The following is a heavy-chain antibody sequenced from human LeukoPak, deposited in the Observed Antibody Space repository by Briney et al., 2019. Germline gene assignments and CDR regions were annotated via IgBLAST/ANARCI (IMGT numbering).Heavy chain of an antibody. V-gene: IGHV6-1*01. J-gene: IGHJ4*02. Sequence: PSQTLSLTCVISGDNVSRNGAGWHWIRQSPSRGLEWLGNRYYRSKWYNDYAGSVKSRITINADTPKNHFSLQLKSVAPEDTAVYYCARDPHYYDSGRELDYWGQGTLVTVSS. D-gene: IGHD3-10*01. CDR3: ARDPHYYDSGRELDY. CDR1: GDNVSRNGAG. CDR2: RYYRSKWYN.